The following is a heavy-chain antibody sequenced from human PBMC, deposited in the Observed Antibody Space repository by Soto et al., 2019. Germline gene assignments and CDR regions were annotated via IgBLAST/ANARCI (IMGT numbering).Heavy chain of an antibody. D-gene: IGHD6-19*01. CDR3: AKADGEQWLVPHLDN. CDR2: ISCCGGST. V-gene: IGHV3-23*01. Sequence: EVQLLESGGGVVQPGGSLRLSCVASGFNFKKFAMAWVRQAPGEGLEWVSGISCCGGSTSYADSVKGRISIARDDSKNTLSLQMNSLRVEDTAQYYCAKADGEQWLVPHLDNWGQGTLVTVS. CDR1: GFNFKKFA. J-gene: IGHJ4*02.